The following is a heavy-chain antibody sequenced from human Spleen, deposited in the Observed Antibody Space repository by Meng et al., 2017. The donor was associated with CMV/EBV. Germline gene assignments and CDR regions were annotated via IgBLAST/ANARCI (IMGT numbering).Heavy chain of an antibody. V-gene: IGHV1-2*02. J-gene: IGHJ3*02. D-gene: IGHD1-26*01. CDR1: GYTFIDYY. CDR3: ARDRRVVGATTYDAFDI. Sequence: ASVKVSCKTSGYTFIDYYIHWVRQAPGQGLEWMGWINPNSGGTNYAQKFQGRVTMTRGTSISTAYMELSRLRSDDTAVYYCARDRRVVGATTYDAFDIWGQGTMVTVSS. CDR2: INPNSGGT.